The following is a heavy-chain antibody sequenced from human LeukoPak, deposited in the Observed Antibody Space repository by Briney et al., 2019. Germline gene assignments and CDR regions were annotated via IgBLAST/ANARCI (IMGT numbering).Heavy chain of an antibody. CDR3: ARMRYCSSTSCTDNWFDP. Sequence: ASVKVSCKASGYTFTSYGISWVRQAPGQGLEWMGWISAYNGNTNYAQKLQGRVTMTTDTSTSTAYMELWSLRSDDTAVYYCARMRYCSSTSCTDNWFDPWGQGTLVTVSS. CDR1: GYTFTSYG. J-gene: IGHJ5*02. D-gene: IGHD2-2*01. CDR2: ISAYNGNT. V-gene: IGHV1-18*01.